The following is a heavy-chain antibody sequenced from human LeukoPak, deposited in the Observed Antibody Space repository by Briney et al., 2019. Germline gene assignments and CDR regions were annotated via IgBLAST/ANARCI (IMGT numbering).Heavy chain of an antibody. CDR2: IKQDGSEK. CDR1: GFTFSSYA. J-gene: IGHJ4*02. Sequence: GGSLRLSCAASGFTFSSYAMSWVRQAPGKGLEWVANIKQDGSEKFYIDSVQGRFTISRDNAKNSLYLQMDSLRAEDTAVYHCARTYNSGWRAFDYWGQGTLVIVSS. CDR3: ARTYNSGWRAFDY. V-gene: IGHV3-7*01. D-gene: IGHD6-19*01.